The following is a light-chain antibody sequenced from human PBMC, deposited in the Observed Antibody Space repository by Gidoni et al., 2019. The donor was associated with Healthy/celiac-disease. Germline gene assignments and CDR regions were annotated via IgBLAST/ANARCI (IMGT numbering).Light chain of an antibody. J-gene: IGLJ3*02. CDR3: QSYDSSLSGPYWV. CDR1: SSNIGAGYD. Sequence: QSVLTQPPSVSGAPGPRVTISCTGSSSNIGAGYDVHWYQQLPGTAPKLLIYGNSNRPSGVPDRFSGSKSGTSASLAITGLQAEDEADYYCQSYDSSLSGPYWVFGGGTKLTV. V-gene: IGLV1-40*01. CDR2: GNS.